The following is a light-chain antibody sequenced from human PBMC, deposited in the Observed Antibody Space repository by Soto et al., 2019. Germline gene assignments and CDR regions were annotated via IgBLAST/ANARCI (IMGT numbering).Light chain of an antibody. J-gene: IGKJ4*01. Sequence: EIVMTQSPATLSVSPGERATLSCRASQTVARNLAWYQQKPGQAPRLLIYRASTRATGIPARFSGSGSGTEFTLTISGLQSEDFAVYYCQQYNNWPPLTFGGGTKVEIK. CDR1: QTVARN. V-gene: IGKV3-15*01. CDR2: RAS. CDR3: QQYNNWPPLT.